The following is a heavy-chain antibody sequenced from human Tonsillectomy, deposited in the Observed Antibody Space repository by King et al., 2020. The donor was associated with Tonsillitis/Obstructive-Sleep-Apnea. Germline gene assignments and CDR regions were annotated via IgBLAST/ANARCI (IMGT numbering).Heavy chain of an antibody. Sequence: VQLVESGGGLVQPGGSLRLSCAASGFTFSSYAMSWVRQAPGKGLEWVSAISGSGGSTYYADSVKGRFTISRDNSKNTLYLQMNSLRAEDTAVYYCAKMRIWRGGSCRKPFDYWGQGTLVTVSS. D-gene: IGHD2-15*01. CDR2: ISGSGGST. CDR3: AKMRIWRGGSCRKPFDY. V-gene: IGHV3-23*04. J-gene: IGHJ4*02. CDR1: GFTFSSYA.